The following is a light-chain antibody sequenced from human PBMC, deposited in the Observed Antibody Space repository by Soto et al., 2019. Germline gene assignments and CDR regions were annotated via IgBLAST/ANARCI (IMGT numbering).Light chain of an antibody. V-gene: IGKV3-11*01. CDR3: QQRSNWLFT. J-gene: IGKJ4*01. CDR2: DPS. Sequence: DTLFTQSAATPSLSPGERASASCRASQSVSSYLAWYQQTPGQAPRLLIYDPSNRATGIPARFSGSGSWTELTLTISRLEPEDFAVDFCQQRSNWLFTVGGGTKVDIK. CDR1: QSVSSY.